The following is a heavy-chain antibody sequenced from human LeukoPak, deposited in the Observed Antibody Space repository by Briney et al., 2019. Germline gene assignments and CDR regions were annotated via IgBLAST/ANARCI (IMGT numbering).Heavy chain of an antibody. Sequence: PGESLKISCKGSGYSFTSYWIGWVRQMPGKGLEWMGIIYPGDSDTRYSPSFQGQVTISADKSISTAYLQWSSLKASDTAMYYCASLLKDRWLQPGAEGDAFDIWGQGTMVTVSS. CDR2: IYPGDSDT. CDR1: GYSFTSYW. J-gene: IGHJ3*02. D-gene: IGHD5-24*01. CDR3: ASLLKDRWLQPGAEGDAFDI. V-gene: IGHV5-51*01.